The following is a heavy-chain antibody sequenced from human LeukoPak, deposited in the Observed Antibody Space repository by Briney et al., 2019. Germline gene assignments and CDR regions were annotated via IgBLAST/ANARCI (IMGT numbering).Heavy chain of an antibody. J-gene: IGHJ5*02. V-gene: IGHV3-30*02. CDR1: GLAVSSNY. CDR2: IRYDGSNK. CDR3: AKDSRGYYGSGSTNWFDP. Sequence: TGGSLRLSCAASGLAVSSNYMSWVRQAPGKGLEWVAFIRYDGSNKYYADSVKGRFTISRDNSKNTLYLQMNSLRAEDTAVYYCAKDSRGYYGSGSTNWFDPWGQGTLVTVSS. D-gene: IGHD3-10*01.